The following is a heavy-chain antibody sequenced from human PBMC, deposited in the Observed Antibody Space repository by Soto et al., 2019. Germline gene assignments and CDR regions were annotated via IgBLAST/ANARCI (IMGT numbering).Heavy chain of an antibody. CDR3: ARGLANPVWFS. CDR2: INHSGST. V-gene: IGHV4-34*01. CDR1: GGSFSGYY. Sequence: PSETLSLTCAVYGGSFSGYYWSWIRQPPGKGLEWIGEINHSGSTNYNPSLKSRVTISVDTSKNQFSLKLSSVTAADTAVYYCARGLANPVWFSWGQGPLVTVSS. J-gene: IGHJ5*02. D-gene: IGHD3-10*01.